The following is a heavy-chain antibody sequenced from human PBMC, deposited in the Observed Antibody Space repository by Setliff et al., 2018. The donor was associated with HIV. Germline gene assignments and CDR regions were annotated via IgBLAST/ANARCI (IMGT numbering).Heavy chain of an antibody. V-gene: IGHV1-69*11. J-gene: IGHJ5*02. CDR1: GGTFNNYV. Sequence: GASVKVSCKAAGGTFNNYVFSWVRKAPGRGLEWIGTIIPILDTTNYAQKFQDRVTITTDESTSTAYMELRSLTSEDTAVYYCARLNQQWLVRDSGSNWFDPWGQGILVTVSS. D-gene: IGHD6-19*01. CDR2: IIPILDTT. CDR3: ARLNQQWLVRDSGSNWFDP.